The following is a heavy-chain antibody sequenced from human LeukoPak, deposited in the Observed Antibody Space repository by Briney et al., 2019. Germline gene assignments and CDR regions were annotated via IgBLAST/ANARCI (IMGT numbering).Heavy chain of an antibody. J-gene: IGHJ4*02. CDR3: ARADDYPYYFDY. CDR1: GGSISSSNW. CDR2: IYYSGST. D-gene: IGHD4-11*01. Sequence: SETLSLTCAVSGGSISSSNWWSWVRQPPGKGLEWIAYIYYSGSTNYNPSLKSRVTISVDTSKNQFSLKLNSVTAADTAVYYCARADDYPYYFDYWGQGTLVTVSS. V-gene: IGHV4-4*02.